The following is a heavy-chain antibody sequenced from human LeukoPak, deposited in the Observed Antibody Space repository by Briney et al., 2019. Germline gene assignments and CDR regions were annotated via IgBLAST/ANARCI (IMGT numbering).Heavy chain of an antibody. Sequence: GGSLRLSCVASGFTFSKNWMHWVRQAPGKGLEWVSIIFSGGATYYADSVKGRFTISRENSKNTLYLQMTNLRVEDTAVYYCAREVGDTALNYFGIDVWGQGTTVIVS. CDR2: IFSGGAT. CDR1: GFTFSKNW. J-gene: IGHJ6*02. CDR3: AREVGDTALNYFGIDV. V-gene: IGHV3-53*01. D-gene: IGHD5-18*01.